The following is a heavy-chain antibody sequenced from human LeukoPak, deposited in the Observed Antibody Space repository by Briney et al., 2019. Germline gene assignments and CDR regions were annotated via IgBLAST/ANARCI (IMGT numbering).Heavy chain of an antibody. V-gene: IGHV1-18*01. CDR1: GDTFTTYG. Sequence: ASVKVSCKASGDTFTTYGITWVRQAPGQGLEWMGWISGYNGNTEYTQKFQGRVAMTRDTSTSTAYMELRSLRSDDTAVYYCARVRDLPWSDPGGQGPLAPVPP. D-gene: IGHD3-10*01. CDR2: ISGYNGNT. J-gene: IGHJ5*02. CDR3: ARVRDLPWSDP.